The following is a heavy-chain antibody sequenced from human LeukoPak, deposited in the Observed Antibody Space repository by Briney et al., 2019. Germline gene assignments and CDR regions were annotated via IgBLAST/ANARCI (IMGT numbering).Heavy chain of an antibody. CDR1: NYTFTNYP. Sequence: GASVKVSCKASNYTFTNYPISWVRQAPGQGLEWLGWISAYSGNTNYAQKLQGRVTMTTDTSTSTAYMELRSLRSDDTAVYYCARDLRYYDSSGSPGYWGQGTLVTVSS. CDR3: ARDLRYYDSSGSPGY. J-gene: IGHJ4*02. CDR2: ISAYSGNT. D-gene: IGHD3-22*01. V-gene: IGHV1-18*01.